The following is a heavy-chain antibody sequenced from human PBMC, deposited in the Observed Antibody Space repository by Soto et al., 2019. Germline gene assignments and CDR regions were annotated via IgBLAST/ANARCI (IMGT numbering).Heavy chain of an antibody. J-gene: IGHJ6*02. CDR2: INPSGGST. CDR3: ARTNMRGYSGYDSTPSGGRTYYYYYGMDV. CDR1: GYTLTSYY. D-gene: IGHD5-12*01. Sequence: GASVKVSCKASGYTLTSYYMHWVRQAPGQGLEWMGIINPSGGSTSYAQKFQGRVTMTRDTSTSTVYMELSSLRSEDTAVYYCARTNMRGYSGYDSTPSGGRTYYYYYGMDVWGQGTTVTVSS. V-gene: IGHV1-46*01.